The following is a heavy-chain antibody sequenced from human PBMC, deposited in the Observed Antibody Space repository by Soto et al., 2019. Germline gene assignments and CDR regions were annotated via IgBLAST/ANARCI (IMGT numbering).Heavy chain of an antibody. Sequence: GGSPKLSFADPCFTFYEYVIHWVRQAPGKGLEWVSGISWNSGSIGYADSVKGRFTISRDNAKNSLYLQMNSLRAEDTALYYCTKGPNYDFWSGFGNNWFDP. V-gene: IGHV3-9*01. J-gene: IGHJ5*02. CDR3: TKGPNYDFWSGFGNNWFDP. D-gene: IGHD3-3*01. CDR1: CFTFYEYV. CDR2: ISWNSGSI.